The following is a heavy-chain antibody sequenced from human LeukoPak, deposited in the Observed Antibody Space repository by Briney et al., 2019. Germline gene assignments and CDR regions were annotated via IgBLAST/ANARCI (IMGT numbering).Heavy chain of an antibody. D-gene: IGHD4-11*01. Sequence: PGGSLRLSCAVSGFTFSSYWMSWVRQAPGKGLEWVANIKQDGGERFYVDSVKGRFTISRDNAKNSLYLQMNSLRVEDTAVYYCAREDHSNYDYWGQGTLVTVS. CDR3: AREDHSNYDY. CDR1: GFTFSSYW. CDR2: IKQDGGER. V-gene: IGHV3-7*01. J-gene: IGHJ4*02.